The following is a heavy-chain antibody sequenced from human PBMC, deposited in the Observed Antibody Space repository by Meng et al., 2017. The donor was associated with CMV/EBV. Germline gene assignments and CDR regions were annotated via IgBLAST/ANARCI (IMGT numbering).Heavy chain of an antibody. CDR3: AREGGIVVVPAAPGWFDP. V-gene: IGHV1-69*12. CDR2: IIPIFGTA. CDR1: GGTFSSYA. J-gene: IGHJ5*02. Sequence: QGPLAQSGAEVKQPGYSVKVDCKASGGTFSSYAISWVRQAPGQGLEWMGGIIPIFGTANYAQKFQGRVTITADESTSTAYMELSSLRSEDTAVYYCAREGGIVVVPAAPGWFDPWGQGTLVTVSS. D-gene: IGHD2-2*01.